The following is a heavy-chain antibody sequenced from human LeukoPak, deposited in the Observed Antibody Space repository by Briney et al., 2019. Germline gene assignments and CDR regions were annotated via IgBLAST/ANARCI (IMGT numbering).Heavy chain of an antibody. CDR3: AREGTRSGWGDTFDY. CDR1: GGSISNYY. CDR2: VYYSGST. J-gene: IGHJ4*02. V-gene: IGHV4-59*01. Sequence: PSETLSLTCTVSGGSISNYYWSWIRQSPGKGLEWIGYVYYSGSTTYNPSLKSRVAISVHTSKNQFSLRLNCVTAADTAVYYCAREGTRSGWGDTFDYWGQGTLVTVSS. D-gene: IGHD6-19*01.